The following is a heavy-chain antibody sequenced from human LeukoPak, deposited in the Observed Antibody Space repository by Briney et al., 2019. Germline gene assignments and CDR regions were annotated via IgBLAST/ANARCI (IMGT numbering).Heavy chain of an antibody. CDR2: IYYSGST. CDR3: ARWYSSGTTFGYYYYYMDV. D-gene: IGHD6-19*01. V-gene: IGHV4-59*11. CDR1: GDSMFSRY. J-gene: IGHJ6*03. Sequence: SETLSLTCSVSGDSMFSRYWSWIRQPPGKGLEWIGYIYYSGSTNYNPSLKSRVTISVDTSKNQFSLKLSSVTAADTAVYYCARWYSSGTTFGYYYYYMDVWGKGTTVTISS.